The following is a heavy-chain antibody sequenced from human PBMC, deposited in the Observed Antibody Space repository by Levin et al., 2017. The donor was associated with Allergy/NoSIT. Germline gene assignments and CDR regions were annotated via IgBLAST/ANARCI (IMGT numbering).Heavy chain of an antibody. CDR3: ARGSLTDYYYYYYMDV. V-gene: IGHV4-59*01. CDR1: GGSISSYY. D-gene: IGHD1-14*01. J-gene: IGHJ6*03. Sequence: SETLSLTCTVSGGSISSYYWSWIRQPPGKGLEWIGYIYYSGSTNYNPSLKSRVTISVDTSKNKFSLKLSSVTAADTAVYYCARGSLTDYYYYYYMDVWGKGTTVTVSS. CDR2: IYYSGST.